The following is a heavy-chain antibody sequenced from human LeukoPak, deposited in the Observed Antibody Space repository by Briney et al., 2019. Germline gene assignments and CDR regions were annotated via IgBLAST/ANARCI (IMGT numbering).Heavy chain of an antibody. CDR2: IRYDGSNK. Sequence: GGSLRLSCAASGFTFSDYYMSWVRQAPGKGLEWVAFIRYDGSNKYYADSVKGRFTISRDNYMNTLSLQMNSLRAEDTAVYYCAKDMGGTVGAFDIWGQGTIVTVSS. J-gene: IGHJ3*02. V-gene: IGHV3-30*02. D-gene: IGHD3-16*01. CDR1: GFTFSDYY. CDR3: AKDMGGTVGAFDI.